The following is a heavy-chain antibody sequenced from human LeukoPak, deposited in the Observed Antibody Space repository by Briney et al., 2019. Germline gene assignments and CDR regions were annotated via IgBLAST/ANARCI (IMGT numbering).Heavy chain of an antibody. CDR2: FDPEDGGT. D-gene: IGHD6-19*01. Sequence: ASVKVSCKVSGYTLTELSMHWVRQAPGKGLEWMGGFDPEDGGTIYAQKFQGRVTMTEDTSTDTAYMELSSLRSEDTAVYYCATGYSSKDWFDPWGRGTLVTVSS. J-gene: IGHJ5*02. CDR3: ATGYSSKDWFDP. CDR1: GYTLTELS. V-gene: IGHV1-24*01.